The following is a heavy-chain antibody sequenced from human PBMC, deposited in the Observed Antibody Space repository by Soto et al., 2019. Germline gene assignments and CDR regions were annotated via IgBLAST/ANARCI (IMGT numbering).Heavy chain of an antibody. CDR3: ARNGGHYFGY. CDR1: GDSISSRDW. J-gene: IGHJ4*02. D-gene: IGHD2-15*01. V-gene: IGHV4-4*02. CDR2: FSHSGRT. Sequence: QVQLQESGPGLVKPSGTLSLTCTVPGDSISSRDWWSWVRQSPGKGLEWVGEFSHSGRTNYNPSLQRRVTISVDNSKSQFSLELSSVTAADTAVYYCARNGGHYFGYWGQGTLVTVSS.